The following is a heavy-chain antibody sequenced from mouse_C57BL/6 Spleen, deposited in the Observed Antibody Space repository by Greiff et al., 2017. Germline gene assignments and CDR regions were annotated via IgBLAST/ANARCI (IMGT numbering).Heavy chain of an antibody. CDR2: INPGSGGT. Sequence: QVQLQQSGAELVRPGTSVKVSCKASGYAFTNYLIEWVKQRPGQGLEWIGVINPGSGGTNYNEKFKGKATLTADKSSSTAYMPLSSLKSEDSAVYFCARGASGLYGSSSRAMDYWGQGTSVTVSS. J-gene: IGHJ4*01. V-gene: IGHV1-54*01. CDR3: ARGASGLYGSSSRAMDY. CDR1: GYAFTNYL. D-gene: IGHD1-1*01.